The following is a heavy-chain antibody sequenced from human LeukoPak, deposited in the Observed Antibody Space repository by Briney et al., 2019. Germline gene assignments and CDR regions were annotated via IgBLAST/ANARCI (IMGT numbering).Heavy chain of an antibody. D-gene: IGHD3-10*01. V-gene: IGHV4-38-2*02. CDR2: IYHSGST. CDR1: GYSISSGYY. J-gene: IGHJ6*03. CDR3: ARAPERWYSYGSYTYHYMDV. Sequence: SETLSLTCTVSGYSISSGYYWGWIRQPPGKGLEWIGSIYHSGSTYYNPSLKSRVTISVDTSKNQISLKVSSVTAADTAIYYCARAPERWYSYGSYTYHYMDVWGRGTTVTVSS.